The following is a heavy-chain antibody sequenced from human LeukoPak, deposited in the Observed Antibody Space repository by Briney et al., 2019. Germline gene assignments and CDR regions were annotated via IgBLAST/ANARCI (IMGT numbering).Heavy chain of an antibody. D-gene: IGHD2-21*01. Sequence: PSETLSLTCNVSGGSFGFYYWIWLRQSPGRGLEWIGYIYSIEITNYRPSLKTRVTISVGHSKSQLSLTLNSVNASDPAVYFCARLGYSDFGGWFDPWRQGIPIIVSS. V-gene: IGHV4-4*09. CDR3: ARLGYSDFGGWFDP. CDR2: IYSIEIT. CDR1: GGSFGFYY. J-gene: IGHJ5*02.